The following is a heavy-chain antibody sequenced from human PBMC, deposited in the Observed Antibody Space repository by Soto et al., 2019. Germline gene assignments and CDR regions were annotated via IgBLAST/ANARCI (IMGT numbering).Heavy chain of an antibody. D-gene: IGHD5-18*01. Sequence: QVQLQESGPGLVKPSETLSLTCTVSGGYISGFYWSWIRQPPGKGLEWIGYIYYSGSTNYNPSLKSRVTISVDTSKNQFSLKLSSVTAADTAVYYCARRIHLWPITYYCDYWGQGTLVTVSS. J-gene: IGHJ4*02. CDR2: IYYSGST. V-gene: IGHV4-59*01. CDR3: ARRIHLWPITYYCDY. CDR1: GGYISGFY.